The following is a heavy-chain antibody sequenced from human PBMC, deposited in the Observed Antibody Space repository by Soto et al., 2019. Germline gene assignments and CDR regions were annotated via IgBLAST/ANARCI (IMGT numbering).Heavy chain of an antibody. V-gene: IGHV1-18*01. J-gene: IGHJ4*02. Sequence: QVQLVQSGVEVKKPGASVKVSCKASGYTFTNYAISWVRQAPGRGLEWMGWVNTYNGNPNYAQIFQGRITMTTDTSTGTAYMELRCLKSDDSAVYYCARDSQYSTSWQRFDSWGQGTLVTVSS. D-gene: IGHD6-13*01. CDR3: ARDSQYSTSWQRFDS. CDR1: GYTFTNYA. CDR2: VNTYNGNP.